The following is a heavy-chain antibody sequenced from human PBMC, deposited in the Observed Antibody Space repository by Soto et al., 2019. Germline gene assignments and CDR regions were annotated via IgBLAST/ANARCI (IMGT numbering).Heavy chain of an antibody. D-gene: IGHD2-2*01. CDR3: ARGDCSTASCYLGGTH. CDR1: GFTFSNYW. V-gene: IGHV3-74*01. Sequence: EVQLAESGGGLVQPGGSLRLSCAASGFTFSNYWMHWVRQAPGKGLVWVSRIKTDGSNATYADSVKGRFTISSDNAKNALYLPMHSPRAEDTAVYYWARGDCSTASCYLGGTHWGQGTLVTVSS. J-gene: IGHJ4*02. CDR2: IKTDGSNA.